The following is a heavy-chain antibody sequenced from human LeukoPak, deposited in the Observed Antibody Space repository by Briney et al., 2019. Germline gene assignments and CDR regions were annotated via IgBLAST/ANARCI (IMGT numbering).Heavy chain of an antibody. Sequence: KASETLSLTCAVYGGSFSGYYWSWIRQPPGKGLEWIGEINHSGSTNYNPSLKSRVTISVDTSKNQFSLKLSSVTAADTAVYYCARGGDCSSTSCWDFDYWGLGTLVTVSS. D-gene: IGHD2-2*01. CDR1: GGSFSGYY. CDR2: INHSGST. J-gene: IGHJ4*02. CDR3: ARGGDCSSTSCWDFDY. V-gene: IGHV4-34*01.